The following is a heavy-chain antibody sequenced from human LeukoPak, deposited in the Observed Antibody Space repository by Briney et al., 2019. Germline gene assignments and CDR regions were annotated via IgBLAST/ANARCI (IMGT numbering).Heavy chain of an antibody. CDR1: GFVFSDYG. CDR2: IRYDGSDP. CDR3: AQDRFCSSDSCSFGTTWFDP. D-gene: IGHD2-2*01. J-gene: IGHJ5*02. V-gene: IGHV3-30*02. Sequence: GGSLRLSCATSGFVFSDYGIHCVRQAPGKGLEWVAFIRYDGSDPNYPDSVKGRFTISRDNSKNMVQLQMNSLRVEDTAVYYCAQDRFCSSDSCSFGTTWFDPWGQGTLVTVSS.